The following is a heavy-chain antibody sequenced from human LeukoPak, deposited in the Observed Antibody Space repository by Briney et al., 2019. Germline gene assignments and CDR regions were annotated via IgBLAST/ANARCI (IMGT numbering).Heavy chain of an antibody. Sequence: PGGSLRLSCAASGFTVSSNYMSWVRQAPGKGLEWLGRITDGGTTDLAAPVKGRFTISRDDSKNTLYLQMISLKTEDTAVYYCTTSPLGYCTSNSCYAYFDSWGQGTLVTVSS. CDR1: GFTVSSNY. J-gene: IGHJ4*02. CDR2: ITDGGTT. V-gene: IGHV3-15*01. D-gene: IGHD2-2*01. CDR3: TTSPLGYCTSNSCYAYFDS.